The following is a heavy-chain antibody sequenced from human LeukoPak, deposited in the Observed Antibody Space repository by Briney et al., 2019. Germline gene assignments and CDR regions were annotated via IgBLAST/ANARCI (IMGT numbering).Heavy chain of an antibody. CDR2: ISYDGSNK. CDR3: ARDISGYSSSWYVGYFDY. CDR1: GFTFSSYA. J-gene: IGHJ4*02. V-gene: IGHV3-30-3*01. D-gene: IGHD6-13*01. Sequence: GGSLRLSCAASGFTFSSYAMHWVRQAPGKGLEWVAVISYDGSNKYYADSVKGRFTISRDNSKNTLYLQMNSLRAEDTAVYYCARDISGYSSSWYVGYFDYWGQGTLVTVSS.